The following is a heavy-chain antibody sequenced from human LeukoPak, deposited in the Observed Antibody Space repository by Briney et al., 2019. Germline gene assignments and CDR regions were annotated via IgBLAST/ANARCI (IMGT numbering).Heavy chain of an antibody. J-gene: IGHJ6*02. Sequence: ASVKVSCKASGGTFSSYAISWVRQAPGQGLEWMGRIIPILSIANYAQKFQGRVTITADKSTSTAYMELSSLRSEDTAVYYCARGRYNWNYANGMDVWGQGTTVTVSS. CDR1: GGTFSSYA. V-gene: IGHV1-69*04. CDR3: ARGRYNWNYANGMDV. D-gene: IGHD1-7*01. CDR2: IIPILSIA.